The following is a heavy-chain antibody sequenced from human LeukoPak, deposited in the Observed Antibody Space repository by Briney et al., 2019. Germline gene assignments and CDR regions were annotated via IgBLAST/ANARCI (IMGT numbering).Heavy chain of an antibody. CDR3: ARRAGSSWFDY. V-gene: IGHV1-2*02. J-gene: IGHJ4*02. CDR2: INPDSGGT. CDR1: GYTFTGYN. D-gene: IGHD6-13*01. Sequence: GASVKVSCKASGYTFTGYNIYWVRQAPGQGLEWMGRINPDSGGTNYAQKFQGRVTMTRDTSISSAYMDLSRLTSDDTAVYYCARRAGSSWFDYWGQGTLVTVSS.